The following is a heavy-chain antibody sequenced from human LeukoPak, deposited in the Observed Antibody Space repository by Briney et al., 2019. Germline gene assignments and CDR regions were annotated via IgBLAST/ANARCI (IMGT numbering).Heavy chain of an antibody. CDR3: ARAPFTIAVAGYYFDY. J-gene: IGHJ4*02. CDR2: IYYSGST. D-gene: IGHD6-19*01. CDR1: GGSINSYY. V-gene: IGHV4-59*01. Sequence: SETLSLTCTVSGGSINSYYWSWIRQPPGKGLEWIGYIYYSGSTNYNPSLKSRVTISVDTSKNQFSLKLSSVTAADTAVYYCARAPFTIAVAGYYFDYWGQGTLVTVSS.